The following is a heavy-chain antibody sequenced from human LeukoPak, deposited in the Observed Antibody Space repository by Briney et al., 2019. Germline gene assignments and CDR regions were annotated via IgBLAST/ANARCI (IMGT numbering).Heavy chain of an antibody. J-gene: IGHJ4*02. D-gene: IGHD6-13*01. CDR2: IIPIFGTA. CDR3: ARDGEQQPGLDY. V-gene: IGHV1-69*13. CDR1: GGTFSSYA. Sequence: ASVKVSCKASGGTFSSYAIGWVRQAPGQGLEWMGGIIPIFGTANYAQKFQGRVTITADESTSTAYMELSSLRSEDTAVYYCARDGEQQPGLDYWGQGTLVTVSS.